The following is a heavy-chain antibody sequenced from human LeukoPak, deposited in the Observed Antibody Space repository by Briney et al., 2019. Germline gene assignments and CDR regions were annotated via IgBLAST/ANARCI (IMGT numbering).Heavy chain of an antibody. Sequence: GESLKISCKGFGYSFTSYWIGWVRQMPGKGLEWMGIIYPGDSDTRYSPSFQGQVTISAAKSISTAYLQWSSLKASDTAMYYCARLAVRSSWPTFDYWGQGTLVTVSS. CDR1: GYSFTSYW. D-gene: IGHD6-13*01. V-gene: IGHV5-51*01. CDR2: IYPGDSDT. CDR3: ARLAVRSSWPTFDY. J-gene: IGHJ4*02.